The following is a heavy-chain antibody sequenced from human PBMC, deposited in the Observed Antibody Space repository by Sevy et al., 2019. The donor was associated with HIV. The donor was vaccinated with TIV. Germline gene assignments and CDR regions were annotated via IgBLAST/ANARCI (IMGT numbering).Heavy chain of an antibody. CDR2: IRSKTYGGTT. Sequence: GGSLRISCTASGFTFGDYAMSWCRQAPGKGLEWVGFIRSKTYGGTTEYAASAKGRFTISRDDSKSIAYLQMNSLKTEDTAVYYCTRVRGTISPYYYYGMDVWGQGTTVTVSS. CDR1: GFTFGDYA. D-gene: IGHD3-16*01. J-gene: IGHJ6*02. CDR3: TRVRGTISPYYYYGMDV. V-gene: IGHV3-49*03.